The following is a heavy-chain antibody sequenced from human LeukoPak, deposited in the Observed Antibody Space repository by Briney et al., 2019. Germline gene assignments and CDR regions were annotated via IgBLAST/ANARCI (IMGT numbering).Heavy chain of an antibody. V-gene: IGHV1-69*04. CDR3: ARDRDIWYSSSWSLNFDY. D-gene: IGHD6-13*01. J-gene: IGHJ4*02. CDR1: GATFTIYA. CDR2: IIPNFGIA. Sequence: SVKVSFNSSGATFTIYAISWVRQGPGQGLELMGRIIPNFGIANYAQKFQGRVTITADKSTSTAYMELSSLRSEDTAVYYCARDRDIWYSSSWSLNFDYWGQGTLVTVSS.